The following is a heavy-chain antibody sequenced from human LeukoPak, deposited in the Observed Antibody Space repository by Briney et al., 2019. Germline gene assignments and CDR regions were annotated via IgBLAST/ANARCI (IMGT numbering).Heavy chain of an antibody. CDR1: GFTFSSYA. V-gene: IGHV3-30*01. Sequence: PGRSLRLSCAASGFTFSSYAMHWVRQAPGKGLEWVAVISYDGSNKYYADSVKGRFTISRDNSKNTLYLQMNSLRAEDTAVYYCARALSMIEGYWGQGTLGPVS. CDR3: ARALSMIEGY. J-gene: IGHJ4*02. D-gene: IGHD5/OR15-5a*01. CDR2: ISYDGSNK.